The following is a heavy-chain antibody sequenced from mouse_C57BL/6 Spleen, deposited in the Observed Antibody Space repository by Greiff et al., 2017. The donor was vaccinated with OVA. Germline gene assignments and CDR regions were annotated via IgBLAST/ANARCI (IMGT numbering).Heavy chain of an antibody. D-gene: IGHD1-1*01. CDR2: INPNNGGT. J-gene: IGHJ2*01. V-gene: IGHV1-22*01. Sequence: VQLQQSGPELVKPGASVKMSCKASGYTFTDYNMHWVKQSHGKSLEWIGYINPNNGGTSYNQKFKGKATLTVNKSSSTAYMELRSLTSEDSAVYYCARERNYGSSYYFDYWGQGTTHTVSS. CDR3: ARERNYGSSYYFDY. CDR1: GYTFTDYN.